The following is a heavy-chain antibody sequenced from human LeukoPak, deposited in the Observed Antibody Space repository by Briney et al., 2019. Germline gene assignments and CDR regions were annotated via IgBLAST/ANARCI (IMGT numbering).Heavy chain of an antibody. CDR2: INPNSGGST. CDR3: ARHHIGSSRFDP. CDR1: GYTFTGYY. J-gene: IGHJ5*02. Sequence: ASVKVSCKASGYTFTGYYMHWVRQAPGQGLEWMGWINPNSGGSTSYAQKFQGRVTMTRDTSTSTAYMELRSLRSDDTAVYYCARHHIGSSRFDPWGQGTLVTVSS. D-gene: IGHD3-10*01. V-gene: IGHV1-2*02.